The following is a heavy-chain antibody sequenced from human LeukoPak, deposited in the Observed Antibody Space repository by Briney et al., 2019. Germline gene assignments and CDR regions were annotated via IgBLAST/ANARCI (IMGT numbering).Heavy chain of an antibody. J-gene: IGHJ4*02. D-gene: IGHD3-10*01. CDR1: GFTFNSYA. CDR2: ISYDGSNK. CDR3: ADGRGVIIGDY. V-gene: IGHV3-30*04. Sequence: AGGSLRLSCAASGFTFNSYAVHWVRQAPGKGLEWVAVISYDGSNKYYADSVKGRFTISRDNSKNTLYLQMNSLRAEDTAVYYCADGRGVIIGDYWGQGTLVTVSS.